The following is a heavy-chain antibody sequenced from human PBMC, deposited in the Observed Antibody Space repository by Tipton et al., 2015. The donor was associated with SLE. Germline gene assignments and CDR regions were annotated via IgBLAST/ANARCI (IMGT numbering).Heavy chain of an antibody. Sequence: SLRLSCAASGFNFRSYGMFWVRQAPGMGLEWVSFINYDGNNKYYADPVKGRFTISRDNSKNTLYLQMNSLRTEDTAVYYCARISGYEYFDYWGQGTLVTVSS. CDR3: ARISGYEYFDY. V-gene: IGHV3-30*19. CDR2: INYDGNNK. D-gene: IGHD5-12*01. J-gene: IGHJ4*02. CDR1: GFNFRSYG.